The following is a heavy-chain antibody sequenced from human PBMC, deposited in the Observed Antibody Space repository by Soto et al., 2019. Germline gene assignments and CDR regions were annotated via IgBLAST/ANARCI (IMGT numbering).Heavy chain of an antibody. V-gene: IGHV4-34*01. D-gene: IGHD3-16*02. CDR2: ITQIGST. Sequence: QVQLQQWGAGLLKPSETLSLTCAVFGGTFSGYYWTWIRQSPGKGLEWICEITQIGSTNYNPSHRSRVTISVDPSRNQFSLKLRSVTAADTAVYYCARFGYEYVWGSYRFHYFDYWGQGTLVTVSS. CDR3: ARFGYEYVWGSYRFHYFDY. CDR1: GGTFSGYY. J-gene: IGHJ4*02.